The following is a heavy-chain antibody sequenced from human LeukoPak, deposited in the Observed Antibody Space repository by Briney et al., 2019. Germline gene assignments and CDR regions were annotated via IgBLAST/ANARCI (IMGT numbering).Heavy chain of an antibody. CDR2: IYYSGST. V-gene: IGHV4-39*07. CDR3: ARPYRGY. J-gene: IGHJ4*02. CDR1: GGSTSSSSYY. Sequence: PSETLSLTCTVSGGSTSSSSYYWGWIRQPPGKGLEWIGSIYYSGSTYYNPSLKSRVTISVDTSKNQFSLKLSSVTAADTAVYYCARPYRGYWGQGTLVTVSS. D-gene: IGHD3-16*01.